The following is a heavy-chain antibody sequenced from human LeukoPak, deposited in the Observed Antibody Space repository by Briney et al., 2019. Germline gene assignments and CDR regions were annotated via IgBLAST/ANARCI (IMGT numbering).Heavy chain of an antibody. CDR1: GYTLTAYY. CDR2: INPNSGGT. D-gene: IGHD2-15*01. CDR3: ARGYCSGGTCYLVENWLDP. V-gene: IGHV1-2*06. J-gene: IGHJ5*02. Sequence: ASVRVSCKASGYTLTAYYIYWVRQAPGQGLEWMGRINPNSGGTDYAQNFQGRVTMSRDTSISTAYMELSRLRSDDTAVYYCARGYCSGGTCYLVENWLDPWGQGTLVTVSS.